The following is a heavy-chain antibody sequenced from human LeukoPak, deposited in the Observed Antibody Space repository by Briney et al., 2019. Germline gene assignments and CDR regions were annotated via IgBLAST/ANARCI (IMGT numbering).Heavy chain of an antibody. V-gene: IGHV1-69*13. Sequence: SVKVSCKASGYTFTSYGISWVRQAPGQGLEWMGGIIPIFGTANYAQKFQGRVTITADESTSTAYMELSSLRSEDTAVYYCARGEGTAMDFYFDYWGQGTLVTVSS. CDR3: ARGEGTAMDFYFDY. J-gene: IGHJ4*02. D-gene: IGHD5-18*01. CDR1: GYTFTSYG. CDR2: IIPIFGTA.